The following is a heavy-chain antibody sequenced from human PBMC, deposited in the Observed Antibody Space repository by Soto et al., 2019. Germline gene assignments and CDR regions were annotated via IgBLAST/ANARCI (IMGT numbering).Heavy chain of an antibody. CDR1: GYTVTSYG. Sequence: QVQLVQSGAEVKTPGASVKVSCKASGYTVTSYGISWVRQAPGQGLEWMGWISTYNGDTNYAQNLQGRVTMTADTSTSTAYMDLRSLRSDDTAVYYCARVGGSDYAGDWGQGTLVTVSS. CDR3: ARVGGSDYAGD. D-gene: IGHD1-26*01. J-gene: IGHJ4*02. V-gene: IGHV1-18*01. CDR2: ISTYNGDT.